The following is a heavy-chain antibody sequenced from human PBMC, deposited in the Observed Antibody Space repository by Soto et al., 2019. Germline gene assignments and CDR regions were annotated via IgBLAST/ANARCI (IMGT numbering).Heavy chain of an antibody. J-gene: IGHJ6*02. CDR3: AGPSRAFWNGSPSYYGMDV. V-gene: IGHV4-4*07. CDR1: GDSINNYY. Sequence: SETLSLTCTVSGDSINNYYWSWIRQPAGKGLEWIGRIHVSGKTNYNPSLKSRVTMSLDMSKNHFSLRLSSVTAADTAVYYCAGPSRAFWNGSPSYYGMDVWGQGTTVTVSS. CDR2: IHVSGKT. D-gene: IGHD3-3*01.